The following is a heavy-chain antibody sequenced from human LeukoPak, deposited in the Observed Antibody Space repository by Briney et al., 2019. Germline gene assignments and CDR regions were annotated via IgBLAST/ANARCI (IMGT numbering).Heavy chain of an antibody. V-gene: IGHV1-46*01. J-gene: IGHJ5*02. Sequence: ASVKVSCKASGYTFTSYYMHWVRQAPGQGLEWMGIINPSGGSTSYAQKFQGRVTMTRDTSTSTVYMELSSRRSEDTAVYYCARDSSSWYGWFDPWGQGTLVTVSS. CDR2: INPSGGST. CDR3: ARDSSSWYGWFDP. D-gene: IGHD6-13*01. CDR1: GYTFTSYY.